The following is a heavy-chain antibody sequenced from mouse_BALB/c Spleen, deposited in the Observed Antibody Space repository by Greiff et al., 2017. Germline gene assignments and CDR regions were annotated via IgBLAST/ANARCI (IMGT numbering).Heavy chain of an antibody. D-gene: IGHD2-1*01. Sequence: VQLQQSGAELMKPGASVKISCKATGYTFSSYWIEWVKQRPGHGLEWIGEILPGSGSTNYNEKFKGKATFTADTSSNTAYMQLSSLTSEDSAVYYCARGGNPYYAMDYWGQGTSVTVSS. CDR1: GYTFSSYW. J-gene: IGHJ4*01. V-gene: IGHV1-9*01. CDR3: ARGGNPYYAMDY. CDR2: ILPGSGST.